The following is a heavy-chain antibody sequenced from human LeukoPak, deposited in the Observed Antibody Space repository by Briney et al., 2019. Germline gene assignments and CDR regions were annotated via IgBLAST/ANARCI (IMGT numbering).Heavy chain of an antibody. CDR3: ASRLD. CDR1: GFTLRNYW. Sequence: GGSLRLSCAASGFTLRNYWMNWVRHAPGKGLEWVANIKPDGSEKYYLDSVRGRFTISRDNAKNSLYLQMNSLRAEDTAVYYCASRLDWGQGTLVTVSS. V-gene: IGHV3-7*05. CDR2: IKPDGSEK. J-gene: IGHJ4*02.